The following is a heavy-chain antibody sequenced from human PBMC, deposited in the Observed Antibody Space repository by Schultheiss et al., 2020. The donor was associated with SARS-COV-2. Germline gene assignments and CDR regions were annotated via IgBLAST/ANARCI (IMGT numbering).Heavy chain of an antibody. CDR3: ARPMVRGPWYYYMDV. CDR1: GFTFSNYD. CDR2: ISYDGTKK. J-gene: IGHJ6*03. D-gene: IGHD3-10*01. Sequence: GGSLRLSCAASGFTFSNYDMHWVRQAPGKGLDWVAVISYDGTKKYYADSVKGRFTITRDNSKKTLYLQMNSLRAEETAVYYCARPMVRGPWYYYMDVWGKGTTVTVSS. V-gene: IGHV3-30*01.